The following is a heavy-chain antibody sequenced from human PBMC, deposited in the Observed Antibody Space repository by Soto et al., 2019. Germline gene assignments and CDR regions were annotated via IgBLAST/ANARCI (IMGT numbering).Heavy chain of an antibody. CDR3: ARFGMTMVRAYYYYGMDV. D-gene: IGHD3-10*01. Sequence: SVKGTCKDPGGTFSSYAISWVRQEPGQGLEWMGGIIPIFGTANYAQKFQGRVTITADESTSTAYMELSSPRSEDTAVYYCARFGMTMVRAYYYYGMDVWGQGTTVTVSS. CDR1: GGTFSSYA. J-gene: IGHJ6*02. V-gene: IGHV1-69*13. CDR2: IIPIFGTA.